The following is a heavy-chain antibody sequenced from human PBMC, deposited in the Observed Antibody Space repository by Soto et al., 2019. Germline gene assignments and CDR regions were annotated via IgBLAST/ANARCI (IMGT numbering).Heavy chain of an antibody. CDR3: ARLVPGYCSGGSCYGPPFWFDP. CDR1: GYSFTSYW. CDR2: IYPGDSDT. J-gene: IGHJ5*02. Sequence: GGSLRLSCKGSGYSFTSYWIGWVRQMPGKGLEWMGIIYPGDSDTRYSPSFQGQVTISADKSISTAYLQWSSLKASDTAMYYCARLVPGYCSGGSCYGPPFWFDPWGQGTLVTVSS. D-gene: IGHD2-15*01. V-gene: IGHV5-51*01.